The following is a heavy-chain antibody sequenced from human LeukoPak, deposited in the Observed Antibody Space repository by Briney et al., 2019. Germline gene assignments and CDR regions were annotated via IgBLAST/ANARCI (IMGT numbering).Heavy chain of an antibody. V-gene: IGHV4-61*02. CDR1: GGSISSGSYY. CDR3: ARDRGLYGGFDY. D-gene: IGHD3-10*01. J-gene: IGHJ4*02. Sequence: PSETLSLTCIVSGGSISSGSYYWSWIRQPAGKGLEWIGRVYTSGSTNYNPSLKSRVTISVDTSKNQFSLKLSSVTAADTAVYYCARDRGLYGGFDYWGQGTLVTVSS. CDR2: VYTSGST.